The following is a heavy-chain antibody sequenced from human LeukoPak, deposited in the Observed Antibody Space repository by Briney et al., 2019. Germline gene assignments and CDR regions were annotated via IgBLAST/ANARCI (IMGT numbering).Heavy chain of an antibody. Sequence: SVKVSCKASGGTFSNYAVSWVRQAPGQGLEWMGEIIPIFGTTNYAQKFQGRVTITADESTSAAYLDLSSLRSEDTAVYYCARDAHYGSGSSFDYWGQGTLVTVSS. CDR1: GGTFSNYA. J-gene: IGHJ4*02. CDR3: ARDAHYGSGSSFDY. D-gene: IGHD3-10*01. V-gene: IGHV1-69*01. CDR2: IIPIFGTT.